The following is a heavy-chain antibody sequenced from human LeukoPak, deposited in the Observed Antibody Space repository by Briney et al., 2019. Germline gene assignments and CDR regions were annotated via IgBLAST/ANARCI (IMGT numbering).Heavy chain of an antibody. Sequence: GASVKVSCKASGYTFTSYAMNWVRQAPGQGLEWMGWINTNTGNPTYAQGFTGRFVFSLDTSVSTAYLQISSLKAEDTAVYYCARESDLVVVPAATVDYWGQGTLVTVSS. V-gene: IGHV7-4-1*02. J-gene: IGHJ4*02. CDR2: INTNTGNP. CDR3: ARESDLVVVPAATVDY. D-gene: IGHD2-2*01. CDR1: GYTFTSYA.